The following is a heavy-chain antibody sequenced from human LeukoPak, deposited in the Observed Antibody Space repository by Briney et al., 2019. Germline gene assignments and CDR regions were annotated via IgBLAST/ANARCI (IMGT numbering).Heavy chain of an antibody. CDR1: GGSISSSFYY. CDR3: AGGSRSGSAEKPDDAFDI. Sequence: PSETLSLTCTVSGGSISSSFYYWGWIRQPPGKGLEWIGSIYHSGSTYYNPSLKSRVTISVDKSKNQFSLKLSSVTAADTAVYYCAGGSRSGSAEKPDDAFDIWGQGTMVTVSS. CDR2: IYHSGST. V-gene: IGHV4-39*07. J-gene: IGHJ3*02. D-gene: IGHD2-15*01.